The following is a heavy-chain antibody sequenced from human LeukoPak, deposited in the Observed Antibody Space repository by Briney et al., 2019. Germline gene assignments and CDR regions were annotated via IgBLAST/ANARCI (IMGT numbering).Heavy chain of an antibody. CDR2: ISGSGGST. D-gene: IGHD3-9*01. CDR1: GFTFDDYA. CDR3: AKDRRYYPFDP. Sequence: GGSLRLSCAASGFTFDDYAMSWVRQAPGKGLEWVSAISGSGGSTYYADSVKGRFTISRDNSKNTLYLQMNSLRAEDTAVYYCAKDRRYYPFDPWGQGTLVTVSS. V-gene: IGHV3-23*01. J-gene: IGHJ5*02.